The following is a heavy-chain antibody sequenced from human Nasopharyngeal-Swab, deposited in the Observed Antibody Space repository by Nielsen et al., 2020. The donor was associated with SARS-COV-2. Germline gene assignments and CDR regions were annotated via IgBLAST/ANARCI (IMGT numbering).Heavy chain of an antibody. J-gene: IGHJ4*02. D-gene: IGHD6-19*01. CDR3: AKDSGSGWFSLFDH. CDR2: ISHDGGNG. V-gene: IGHV3-30*18. CDR1: GMAFSSYG. Sequence: GESLKISCAASGMAFSSYGMHWVRQAAGKGLEWVTVISHDGGNGYYADSVKGRFTISRDNSKNALYLQMNSLRSEDTATYYCAKDSGSGWFSLFDHWGRGTVVTVSS.